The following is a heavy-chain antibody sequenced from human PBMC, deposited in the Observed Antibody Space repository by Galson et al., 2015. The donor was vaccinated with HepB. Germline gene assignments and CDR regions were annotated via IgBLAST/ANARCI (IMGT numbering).Heavy chain of an antibody. Sequence: SLRLSCAASGFTFSSYSMNWVRQAPGKGLEWVSSISSSSSYIYYADSVKGRFTISRDNAKNSLYLQMNSLRAEDTAVYYCAREASIAAAAFDPWGQGTLVTVSS. CDR1: GFTFSSYS. J-gene: IGHJ5*02. CDR2: ISSSSSYI. D-gene: IGHD6-13*01. CDR3: AREASIAAAAFDP. V-gene: IGHV3-21*01.